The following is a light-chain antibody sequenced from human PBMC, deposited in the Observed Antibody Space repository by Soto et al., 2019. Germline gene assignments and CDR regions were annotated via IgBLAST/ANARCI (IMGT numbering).Light chain of an antibody. CDR3: QQYNNWPPIT. CDR1: QSISTF. CDR2: GAS. V-gene: IGKV3-15*01. J-gene: IGKJ5*01. Sequence: VMTQAPATLSVAPGERATLSRRASQSISTFLAWYQRKPGQAPRLLIYGASTRATGIPARFSGSGSGTEFTLTISSLQSEDFAVYFCQQYNNWPPITFGQGTRLEIK.